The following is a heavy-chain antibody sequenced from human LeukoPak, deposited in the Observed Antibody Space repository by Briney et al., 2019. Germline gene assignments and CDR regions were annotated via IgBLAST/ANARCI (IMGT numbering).Heavy chain of an antibody. CDR3: ARGGYSSSWYHDS. V-gene: IGHV3-21*01. CDR1: GFTFSSYS. J-gene: IGHJ4*02. CDR2: ISSSGSYM. D-gene: IGHD6-13*01. Sequence: GGSLRLSCAASGFTFSSYSMNWVRQAPGKGLEWVSSISSSGSYMYYADSVKGRFTIYRDNAKNSLYMQVNSLRAEDTAVYYCARGGYSSSWYHDSWGQGTLVTVSS.